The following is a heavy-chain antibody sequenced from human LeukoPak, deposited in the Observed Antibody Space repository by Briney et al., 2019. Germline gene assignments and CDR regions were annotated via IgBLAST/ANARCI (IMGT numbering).Heavy chain of an antibody. CDR2: ISGSGGST. D-gene: IGHD3-3*01. CDR1: GFTFSSYA. V-gene: IGHV3-23*01. CDR3: AKDPSVGSRVATPCH. Sequence: GGSPRLSCAASGFTFSSYAMSWVRQAPGKGLEWVSAISGSGGSTYYADSVKGRFTISRDNSKSTLFLQMNSLRAEDTAVYYCAKDPSVGSRVATPCHWGQGTLVTVSS. J-gene: IGHJ4*02.